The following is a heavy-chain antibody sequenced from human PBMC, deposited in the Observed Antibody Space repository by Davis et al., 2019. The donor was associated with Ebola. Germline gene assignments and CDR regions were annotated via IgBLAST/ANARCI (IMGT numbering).Heavy chain of an antibody. V-gene: IGHV3-23*01. D-gene: IGHD3-10*01. CDR1: GFTFSSYA. Sequence: PGGSLRLSCAASGFTFSSYAMSWVRQAPGKGLEWVSAISGSGGSTYYADSVKGRFTISRDNSKNTLYLQMNSLRAEDTAVYYCAKDKDSGSYYISVGYYGMDVWGQGTTVTVSS. CDR3: AKDKDSGSYYISVGYYGMDV. CDR2: ISGSGGST. J-gene: IGHJ6*02.